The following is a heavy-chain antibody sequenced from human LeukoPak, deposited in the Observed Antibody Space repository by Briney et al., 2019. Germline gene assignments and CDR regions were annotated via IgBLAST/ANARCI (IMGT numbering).Heavy chain of an antibody. CDR3: ARARGSGYYAGD. Sequence: GGSLRLSCAASGFTFSSYALSWGRQAPGKGLEGVSGISGNGGSTCYADSVKGRFTISRDNAKNSLYLQMNSLRAEDTAVYYCARARGSGYYAGDWGQGTLVTVSS. J-gene: IGHJ4*02. CDR1: GFTFSSYA. V-gene: IGHV3-23*01. CDR2: ISGNGGST. D-gene: IGHD3-3*01.